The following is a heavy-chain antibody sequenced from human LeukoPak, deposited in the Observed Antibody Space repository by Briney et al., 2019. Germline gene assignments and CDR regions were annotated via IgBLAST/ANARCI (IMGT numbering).Heavy chain of an antibody. Sequence: SETLSLTCTVSGGSISSYYWGWIRQPPGKGLEWIGSIYYSGSTYYNPSLKSRVTISVDTSKNQFSLKLSSVTAADTAVYYCARDHIGSYYFYWGQGTLVTVSS. D-gene: IGHD3-10*01. CDR3: ARDHIGSYYFY. V-gene: IGHV4-39*07. CDR2: IYYSGST. J-gene: IGHJ4*02. CDR1: GGSISSYY.